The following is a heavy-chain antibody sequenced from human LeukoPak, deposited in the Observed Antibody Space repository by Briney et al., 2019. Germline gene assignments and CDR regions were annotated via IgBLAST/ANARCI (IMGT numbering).Heavy chain of an antibody. CDR3: ARANFLYCSSTTCLFDY. Sequence: ASVKVSCKASGYTFTDYYLHWVRQAPGQGFEWMGWINPNSGDTNYAQKFQGRVTMTRDTSISTAHMEMSRLRSDDTAVYYCARANFLYCSSTTCLFDYWGQGTLVTVSS. CDR1: GYTFTDYY. V-gene: IGHV1-2*02. J-gene: IGHJ4*02. D-gene: IGHD2-2*01. CDR2: INPNSGDT.